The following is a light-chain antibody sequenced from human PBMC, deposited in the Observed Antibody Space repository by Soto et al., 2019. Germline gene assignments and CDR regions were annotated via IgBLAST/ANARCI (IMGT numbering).Light chain of an antibody. CDR1: QSVSSSY. V-gene: IGKV3-20*01. CDR3: QQYGTSPWT. Sequence: EIVFTQSPGTLSLSPGERVTLYCRASQSVSSSYLAWYQQKPGQAPRLLIYGASSRDTGIPDRFSGSGSGTDFTLTLSRLEPEDFSVYYCQQYGTSPWTFGQGTKVDIK. CDR2: GAS. J-gene: IGKJ1*01.